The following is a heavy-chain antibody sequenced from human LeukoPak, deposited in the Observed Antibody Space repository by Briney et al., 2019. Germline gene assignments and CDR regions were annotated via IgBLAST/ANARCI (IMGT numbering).Heavy chain of an antibody. V-gene: IGHV3-23*01. D-gene: IGHD1-1*01. CDR1: GFTFINYA. CDR3: AKGHSTSYFDY. J-gene: IGHJ4*02. CDR2: ISGSSGST. Sequence: PGGSLRLSCAASGFTFINYAMNWVRQAPGKGLEWVSSISGSSGSTSYADSVKGRFTISRDNSKNTLYLQMNSLRAEDTAIYYCAKGHSTSYFDYWGQGTLVTVSS.